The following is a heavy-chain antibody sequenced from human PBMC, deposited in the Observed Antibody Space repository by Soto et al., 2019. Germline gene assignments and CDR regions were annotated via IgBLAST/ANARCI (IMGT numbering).Heavy chain of an antibody. CDR2: ISAYNGNT. D-gene: IGHD6-19*01. J-gene: IGHJ6*02. CDR1: GYTFTSYG. V-gene: IGHV1-18*01. CDR3: ARDQVAVAGRGDYYYYGMDV. Sequence: QVQLVQSGAEVKKPGASVKVSCKASGYTFTSYGISWVRQAPGQGLEWMGWISAYNGNTNYAQKLQGRVTMTTDTYTSTAYMELRSLRSDDTAVYYCARDQVAVAGRGDYYYYGMDVWGQGTTVTVSS.